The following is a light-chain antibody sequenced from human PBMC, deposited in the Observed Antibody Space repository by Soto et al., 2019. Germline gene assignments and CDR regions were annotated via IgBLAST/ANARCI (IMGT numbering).Light chain of an antibody. CDR1: HSISGH. V-gene: IGKV3-15*01. Sequence: EMVMTQSPATLSVSPGERVTLSCRASHSISGHLAWYQQKRGQAPRLRIYGASTRATGIPARFSGSGSGTEFTITINGLPSEDFAVYYCQHSNNWPPWTLGQGTTVEI. CDR2: GAS. J-gene: IGKJ1*01. CDR3: QHSNNWPPWT.